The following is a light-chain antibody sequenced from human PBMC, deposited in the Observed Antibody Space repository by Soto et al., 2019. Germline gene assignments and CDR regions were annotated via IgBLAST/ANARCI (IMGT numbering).Light chain of an antibody. CDR1: QSISSY. J-gene: IGKJ1*01. V-gene: IGKV1-5*01. Sequence: DIQMTQSPSSLSASVGDRVTITCRASQSISSYLKWYQQKAGKAPKLLIYAAFSLQSGVPSRFSGSGSGTEFTLTISSLQPDDFATYYCQQYNSYSSTFGQGTKVEIK. CDR2: AAF. CDR3: QQYNSYSST.